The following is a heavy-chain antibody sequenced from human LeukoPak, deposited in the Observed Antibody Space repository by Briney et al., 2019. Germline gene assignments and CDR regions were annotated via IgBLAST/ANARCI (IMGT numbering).Heavy chain of an antibody. CDR1: GDSVSSNSAA. Sequence: SQTLSLTCAISGDSVSSNSAAWSWIRQSPSRGLEWLGRTYYRSKWFSEYAASVKSRIAINPDTSKNLFSLQLNSVTPEDTAVYYCASEDTSGYYFDSWGQGTLVTVSS. J-gene: IGHJ4*02. CDR3: ASEDTSGYYFDS. CDR2: TYYRSKWFS. D-gene: IGHD5-18*01. V-gene: IGHV6-1*01.